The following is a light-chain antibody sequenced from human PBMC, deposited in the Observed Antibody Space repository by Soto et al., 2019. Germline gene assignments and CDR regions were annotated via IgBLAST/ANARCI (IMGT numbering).Light chain of an antibody. CDR1: RGHSSYA. J-gene: IGLJ2*01. CDR2: LNSDGSH. Sequence: QLVLTQSPSASASLGASVKLTCTLSRGHSSYAIAWHQQQPEKGPRYLMKLNSDGSHSKGDGIPDRFSGSSSGAERYLTISSLQSEDEAYYYCQTWGAGTVVFGGGTKLTVL. V-gene: IGLV4-69*01. CDR3: QTWGAGTVV.